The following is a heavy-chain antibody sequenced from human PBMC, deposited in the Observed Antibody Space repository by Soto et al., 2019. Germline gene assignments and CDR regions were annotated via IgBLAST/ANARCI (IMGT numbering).Heavy chain of an antibody. CDR2: IYYSGST. CDR3: ARGTVAAAGGSYGMDV. V-gene: IGHV4-59*01. J-gene: IGHJ6*02. Sequence: SETLSLTCTVSCGSISSYYWSWIRQPPGKGLEWIGYIYYSGSTNYNPSLKSRVTISVDTSKNQFSLKLSSVTAADTAVYYCARGTVAAAGGSYGMDVWGQGTTVTVSS. D-gene: IGHD6-13*01. CDR1: CGSISSYY.